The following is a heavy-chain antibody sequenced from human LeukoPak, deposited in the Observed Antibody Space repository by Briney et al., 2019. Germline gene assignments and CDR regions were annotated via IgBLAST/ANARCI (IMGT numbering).Heavy chain of an antibody. Sequence: PSGTLSLTCAVYGGSFSGYYWSWIRQPPGKGLEWIGEINHSGSTNYNPSLKSRVTISVDTSKNQFSLKLSSVTAADTAVYYCAREPRFFYFDYWGQGTLVTVSS. D-gene: IGHD3-10*01. CDR1: GGSFSGYY. CDR2: INHSGST. CDR3: AREPRFFYFDY. V-gene: IGHV4-34*01. J-gene: IGHJ4*02.